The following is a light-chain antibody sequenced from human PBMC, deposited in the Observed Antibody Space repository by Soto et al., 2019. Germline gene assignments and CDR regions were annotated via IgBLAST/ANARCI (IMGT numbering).Light chain of an antibody. CDR1: QVISSD. CDR3: QQSYSHPIT. V-gene: IGKV1-39*01. Sequence: DIQMTQSPSSLSASVGDRVTITCRASQVISSDLNWYQQKPGKAPRLLIFAASILQSAVPSRFSGSESGSDFTLTISSLQPEDFATYYCQQSYSHPITFDPGTKVDVK. J-gene: IGKJ3*01. CDR2: AAS.